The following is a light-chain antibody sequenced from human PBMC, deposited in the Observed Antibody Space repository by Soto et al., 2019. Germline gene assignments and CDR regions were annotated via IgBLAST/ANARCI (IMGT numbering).Light chain of an antibody. CDR1: QSVDNNY. CDR3: QQYGSSPLT. J-gene: IGKJ4*01. Sequence: LVLTQSPGTVSLSAGGRGTLSCRASQSVDNNYLAWYQQRPGQAPRLLIYAASVRANGIPARFSGSGSGTDFTLTISSLEPDDFAVYYCQQYGSSPLTFGGGTTVDIK. CDR2: AAS. V-gene: IGKV3-20*01.